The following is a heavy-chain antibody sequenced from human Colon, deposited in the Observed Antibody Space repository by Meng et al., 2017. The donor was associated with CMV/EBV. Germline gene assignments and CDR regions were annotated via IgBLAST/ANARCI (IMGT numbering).Heavy chain of an antibody. CDR1: GGSISSSNW. Sequence: SETLSLTYAVSGGSISSSNWWSRVRQPPGKGLEWIGEIYHSGSTNYNPSLKSRVTISVDKSKNQFSLKLSSVTAADTAVYYCARVNQLLEGYDYWGQGTLVTVSS. CDR2: IYHSGST. D-gene: IGHD2-2*01. J-gene: IGHJ4*02. CDR3: ARVNQLLEGYDY. V-gene: IGHV4-4*02.